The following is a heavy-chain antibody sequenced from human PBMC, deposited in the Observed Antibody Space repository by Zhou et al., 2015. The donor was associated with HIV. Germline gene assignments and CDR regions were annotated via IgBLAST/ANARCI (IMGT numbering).Heavy chain of an antibody. CDR2: IIPMFDIE. CDR1: GGTFSSYA. Sequence: QVQLVQSGAEVKKPGSSVKVSCKASGGTFSSYAVSWVRQAPGQGLEWMGGIIPMFDIESHAQKFRGRLTLTADKSTGTVYMELSSLRSEDTAVYYCARARDFWSGYYYYYFDYWGQGTLVTVSS. D-gene: IGHD3-3*01. J-gene: IGHJ4*02. V-gene: IGHV1-69*17. CDR3: ARARDFWSGYYYYYFDY.